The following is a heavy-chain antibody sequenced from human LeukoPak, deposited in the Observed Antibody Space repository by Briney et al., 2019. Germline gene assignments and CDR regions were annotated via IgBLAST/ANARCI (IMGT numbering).Heavy chain of an antibody. J-gene: IGHJ4*02. CDR3: ARGVRFLTSNYFDY. V-gene: IGHV4-34*01. CDR1: GGSFSGYY. Sequence: SETLSLTCAVYGGSFSGYYWSWIRQPPGKGLEWIGEINHSGSTNYNPSLKSRVTISVDTSKNQFSLKLSSVTAADTAVCYCARGVRFLTSNYFDYWGQGTLVTVSS. D-gene: IGHD3-3*01. CDR2: INHSGST.